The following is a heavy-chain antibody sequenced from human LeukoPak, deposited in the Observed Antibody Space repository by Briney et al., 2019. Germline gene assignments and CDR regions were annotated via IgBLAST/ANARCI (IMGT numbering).Heavy chain of an antibody. J-gene: IGHJ3*02. CDR2: IYYSGST. V-gene: IGHV4-59*01. D-gene: IGHD3-3*01. CDR1: GGSISSYY. Sequence: SETLSLTCTVSGGSISSYYWSWIRQPPGKGLEWSGYIYYSGSTNYNPSLKSRVTISVDTSKNQFSLKLSSVTAADTAVYYCARAWGLEWSSYDAFDIWGQGTMVTVSS. CDR3: ARAWGLEWSSYDAFDI.